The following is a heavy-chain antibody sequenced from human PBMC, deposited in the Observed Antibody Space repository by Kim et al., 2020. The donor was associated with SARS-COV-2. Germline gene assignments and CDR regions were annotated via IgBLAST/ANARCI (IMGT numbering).Heavy chain of an antibody. CDR2: IYYSGST. CDR3: ARLEAGDMVRGVIIY. V-gene: IGHV4-39*01. Sequence: SETLSLTCTVSGGSISSSSYYWGWIRQPPGKGLEWIGSIYYSGSTYYNPSLKSRVTISVDTSKNQFSLKLSSVTAADTAVYYCARLEAGDMVRGVIIYWGQGTLVTVSS. J-gene: IGHJ4*02. D-gene: IGHD3-10*01. CDR1: GGSISSSSYY.